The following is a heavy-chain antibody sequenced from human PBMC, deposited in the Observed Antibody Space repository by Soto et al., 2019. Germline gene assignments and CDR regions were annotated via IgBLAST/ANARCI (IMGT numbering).Heavy chain of an antibody. V-gene: IGHV3-23*01. CDR3: AKDSGDRTLSDY. Sequence: GSLRLSCADSGFTFSSYAMSWVRQAPGKGLEWVSTISDSGGATWYGDSVKGRFTVSRDNSKSTLYLQMSSLRAEDTAVYYCAKDSGDRTLSDYWGQGTLVTVSS. CDR1: GFTFSSYA. D-gene: IGHD4-17*01. CDR2: ISDSGGAT. J-gene: IGHJ4*02.